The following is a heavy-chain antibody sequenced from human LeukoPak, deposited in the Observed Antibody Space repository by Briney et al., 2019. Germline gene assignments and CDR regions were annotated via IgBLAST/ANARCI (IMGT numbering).Heavy chain of an antibody. D-gene: IGHD1-1*01. CDR2: ISSSSSYI. Sequence: GGSLRLSCAASGFTFSSYSMNWVRQAPGKGLEWVSSISSSSSYIYYADSVKGRFTISRDSSKNMLYLQMNSLRTEDTAVYYCARDGTDQVFDLWGQGTMVTISS. CDR1: GFTFSSYS. CDR3: ARDGTDQVFDL. V-gene: IGHV3-21*01. J-gene: IGHJ3*01.